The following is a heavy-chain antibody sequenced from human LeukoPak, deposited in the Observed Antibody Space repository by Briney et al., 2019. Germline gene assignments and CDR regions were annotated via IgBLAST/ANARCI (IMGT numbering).Heavy chain of an antibody. Sequence: SETLSLTCSVSGGSISSSSSYWGWIRQPPGKGLEWIGNIYYSGRTYQKTSLKSRVTISIDTSKNQFSLRLTSVTAADTAFYYCARGSNSNLWYGWFDPWGQGTLVTVSS. CDR3: ARGSNSNLWYGWFDP. J-gene: IGHJ5*02. D-gene: IGHD1-7*01. CDR1: GGSISSSSSY. CDR2: IYYSGRT. V-gene: IGHV4-39*07.